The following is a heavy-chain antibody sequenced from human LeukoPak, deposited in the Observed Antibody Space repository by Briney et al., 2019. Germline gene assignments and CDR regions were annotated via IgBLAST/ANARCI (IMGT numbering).Heavy chain of an antibody. CDR1: GGSIRSDS. J-gene: IGHJ4*02. CDR3: ARQIAAAAARPGIAVAGRRYFDY. CDR2: ISYIGST. V-gene: IGHV4-59*08. D-gene: IGHD6-19*01. Sequence: PSETLSLTCSVSGGSIRSDSWSWIRQPPGKGLEWIGYISYIGSTNYNPSFKSRVTISVDTSKNQFSLKLSSVTAADTAVYYCARQIAAAAARPGIAVAGRRYFDYWGQGTLVTVSS.